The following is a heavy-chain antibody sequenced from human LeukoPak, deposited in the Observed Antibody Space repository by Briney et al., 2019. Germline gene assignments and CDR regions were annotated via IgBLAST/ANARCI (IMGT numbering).Heavy chain of an antibody. CDR1: GYTFTSYA. CDR3: AAAVDIVGATGSFDI. V-gene: IGHV1-3*01. Sequence: VSVKVSCKASGYTFTSYAMHWVRQAPGQRLEWMGWINAGNGNTKYSQKFQGRVTITRDTSASTAYMELSSLRSEDTAVYYCAAAVDIVGATGSFDIWGQGTMVTVSS. D-gene: IGHD1-26*01. J-gene: IGHJ3*02. CDR2: INAGNGNT.